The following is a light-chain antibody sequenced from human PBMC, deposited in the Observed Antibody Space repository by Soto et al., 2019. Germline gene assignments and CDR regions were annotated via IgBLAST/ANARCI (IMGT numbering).Light chain of an antibody. V-gene: IGLV2-11*01. CDR2: GVT. CDR1: SSDVGGYDY. Sequence: QSVLTQPRSVSGSPGQSVTISCTGASSDVGGYDYVSWYQQHPGKAPKLMIYGVTKRPSGVPDRFSGSKSGNTASLTISGLQAEDESDYYCCSHGGRHSYVFGTGTRSPS. J-gene: IGLJ1*01. CDR3: CSHGGRHSYV.